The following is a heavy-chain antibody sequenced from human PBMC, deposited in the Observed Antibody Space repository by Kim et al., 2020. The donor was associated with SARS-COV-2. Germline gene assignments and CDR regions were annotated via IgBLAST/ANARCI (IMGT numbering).Heavy chain of an antibody. V-gene: IGHV1-46*01. Sequence: RHAQKFQGRVTMTRDTSTSTVYMELSSLRSEDTAVYYCARETSMSGSYDYWGQGTLVTVSS. D-gene: IGHD1-26*01. J-gene: IGHJ4*02. CDR3: ARETSMSGSYDY.